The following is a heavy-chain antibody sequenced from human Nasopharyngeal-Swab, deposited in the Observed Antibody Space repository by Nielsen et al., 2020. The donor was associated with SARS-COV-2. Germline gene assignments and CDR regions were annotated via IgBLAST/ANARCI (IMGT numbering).Heavy chain of an antibody. CDR3: ARGGAYAYDFWSGYYPHYYYYMDV. CDR2: IYHSGST. J-gene: IGHJ6*03. Sequence: ESLKISCAVSGYSISSGYYWGWIRQPPGKGLEWIGSIYHSGSTYYNPSLKSRVTTSVDTSKNQFSLKLSSVTAADTAVYYCARGGAYAYDFWSGYYPHYYYYMDVWGKGTTVTVSS. V-gene: IGHV4-38-2*01. CDR1: GYSISSGYY. D-gene: IGHD3-3*01.